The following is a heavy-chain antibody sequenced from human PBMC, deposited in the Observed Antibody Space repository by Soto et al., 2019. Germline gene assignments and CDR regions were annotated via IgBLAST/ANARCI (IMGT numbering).Heavy chain of an antibody. V-gene: IGHV5-51*01. Sequence: PGESLKISCKGSGYSFTSYWIGWVRQMPGKGLEWMGIIYPGDSDTRYSPSFQGQVTISADKSISTAYLQWSSLKASDTAMYYCARFIRYSDSSWYGNWFDPWGQGTLVTVSS. CDR3: ARFIRYSDSSWYGNWFDP. J-gene: IGHJ5*02. D-gene: IGHD6-13*01. CDR2: IYPGDSDT. CDR1: GYSFTSYW.